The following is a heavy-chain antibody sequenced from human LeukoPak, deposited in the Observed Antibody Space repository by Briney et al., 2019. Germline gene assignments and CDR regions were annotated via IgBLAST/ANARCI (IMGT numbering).Heavy chain of an antibody. CDR2: INGSGSII. J-gene: IGHJ4*02. D-gene: IGHD2-2*01. Sequence: PGGSLRLSCAASGFTFSDYYMGWIRPAPGKGLEWLSYINGSGSIIFYADSVKGRFTISRDNAKASLYLQMHSLRAEDTAVYFCAKGGVGYCTDTSCDTPLDSWGQGTLVTVSS. CDR1: GFTFSDYY. CDR3: AKGGVGYCTDTSCDTPLDS. V-gene: IGHV3-11*04.